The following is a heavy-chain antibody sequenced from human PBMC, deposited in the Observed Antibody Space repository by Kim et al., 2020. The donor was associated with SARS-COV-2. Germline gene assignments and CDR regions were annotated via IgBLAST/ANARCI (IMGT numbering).Heavy chain of an antibody. J-gene: IGHJ4*02. D-gene: IGHD3-9*01. Sequence: SETLSLTCTVSGGSISSGSYYWSWIRQPAGKGLEWIGRIYTSGSTNYNPSLKSRVTISVDTSKNQFSLKLSSVTAADTAVYYCAASAWYYDNTQDYWGQGTLVTVAS. CDR2: IYTSGST. CDR3: AASAWYYDNTQDY. CDR1: GGSISSGSYY. V-gene: IGHV4-61*02.